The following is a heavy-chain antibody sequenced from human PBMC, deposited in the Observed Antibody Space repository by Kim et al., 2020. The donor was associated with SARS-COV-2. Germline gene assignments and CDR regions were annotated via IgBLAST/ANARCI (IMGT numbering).Heavy chain of an antibody. Sequence: GGSLRLSCTASKFTFSSYVMSWVRQAPGKGLEWVSSISNSGGSTYYADSVRGRFTISRDNSKNTLYLQMNSLRAEDTAVYYCAKHHSGKYYWFDYWGQGTLVTVSS. CDR2: ISNSGGST. D-gene: IGHD1-26*01. CDR1: KFTFSSYV. J-gene: IGHJ4*02. CDR3: AKHHSGKYYWFDY. V-gene: IGHV3-23*01.